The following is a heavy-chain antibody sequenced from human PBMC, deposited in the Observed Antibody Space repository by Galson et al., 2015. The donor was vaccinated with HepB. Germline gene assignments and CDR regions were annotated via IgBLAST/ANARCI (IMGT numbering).Heavy chain of an antibody. D-gene: IGHD3-10*01. CDR1: GFTFSSYS. Sequence: SLRLSCAASGFTFSSYSMNWVRQAPGKGLEWVSGISGSGGSTYYADSVKGRFTISRDNSKSSLYLQMNSLRAEDTALYYCAKQVDSSGRSNPDYWGQGALVIVSS. CDR3: AKQVDSSGRSNPDY. CDR2: ISGSGGST. J-gene: IGHJ4*02. V-gene: IGHV3-23*01.